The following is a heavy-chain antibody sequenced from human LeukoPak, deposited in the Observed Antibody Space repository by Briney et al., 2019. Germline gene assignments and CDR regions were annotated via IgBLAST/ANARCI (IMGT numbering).Heavy chain of an antibody. CDR1: GTTISSFY. Sequence: PSETLSLICAVSGTTISSFYWSWIRQPPGKGLEWIGFIFYSGSTNHNPSLQSRVTMSVDTSKNQFSLKLSSVTAADTAVYYCARGGRNWFDPWGQGTLVTVSS. D-gene: IGHD3-16*01. J-gene: IGHJ5*02. CDR3: ARGGRNWFDP. CDR2: IFYSGST. V-gene: IGHV4-59*01.